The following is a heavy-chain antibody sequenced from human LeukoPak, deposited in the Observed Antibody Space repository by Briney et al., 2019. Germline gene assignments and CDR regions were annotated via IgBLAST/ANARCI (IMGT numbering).Heavy chain of an antibody. CDR1: GFTFSDYY. V-gene: IGHV3-11*01. J-gene: IGHJ4*02. CDR2: ISGNDPTI. Sequence: PGGSLRLSCAASGFTFSDYYLSWIRQAPGKGLEWVSYISGNDPTIYYADPVKGRFTISRDNAKNSLYLQMNSMRAEDTAVYYCARVSSTGYGVSSGLFYWGQGTLVTVSS. D-gene: IGHD3-22*01. CDR3: ARVSSTGYGVSSGLFY.